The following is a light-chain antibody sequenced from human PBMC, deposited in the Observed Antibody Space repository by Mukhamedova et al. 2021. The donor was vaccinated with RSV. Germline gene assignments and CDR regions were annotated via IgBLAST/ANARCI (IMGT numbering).Light chain of an antibody. CDR3: QQTYTSLTIGGGLS. J-gene: IGKJ4*01. Sequence: KWYQRRVHGKAPKLLIYTASTLQSGVPSRFSGSGSGTDFTLTIISLQPEDFATYYCQQTYTSLTIGGGLSFGEGTKVEIK. V-gene: IGKV1-39*01. CDR2: TAS.